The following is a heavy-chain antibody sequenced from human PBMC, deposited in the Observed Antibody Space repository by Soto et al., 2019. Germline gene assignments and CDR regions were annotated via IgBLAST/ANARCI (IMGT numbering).Heavy chain of an antibody. CDR1: GFTFSSYG. J-gene: IGHJ6*03. V-gene: IGHV3-33*01. CDR2: IWYDGNSK. CDR3: ARGSGHNYYYMDV. Sequence: PGGSLRLSCAASGFTFSSYGMHWVRQAPGKGLEWVAVIWYDGNSKFYADSVKGRFTISRDNSKNTLDLQMNSLRDEDTAVYYCARGSGHNYYYMDVWGKGTTVTVSS. D-gene: IGHD3-16*01.